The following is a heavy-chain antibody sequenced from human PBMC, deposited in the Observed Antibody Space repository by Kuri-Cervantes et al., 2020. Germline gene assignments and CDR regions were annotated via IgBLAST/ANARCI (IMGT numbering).Heavy chain of an antibody. V-gene: IGHV1-69*13. J-gene: IGHJ1*01. CDR1: GGTFGSYA. CDR2: IIPIFGTA. D-gene: IGHD6-19*01. Sequence: SVKVSCKASGGTFGSYAISWVRQAPGQGLEWMGGIIPIFGTANYAQKFQGRVTITADESTSTAYMELSSLRSEDTAVYYCARDGPYSSGWYVYFQHWGQGTLVTVSS. CDR3: ARDGPYSSGWYVYFQH.